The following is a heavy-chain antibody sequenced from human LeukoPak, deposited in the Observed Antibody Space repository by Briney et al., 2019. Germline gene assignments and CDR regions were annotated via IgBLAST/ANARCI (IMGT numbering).Heavy chain of an antibody. D-gene: IGHD6-13*01. V-gene: IGHV3-30*18. Sequence: PGGSLRLSCAASGFTFSSYGMHWVRQAPGKGLEWVAVISYDGSNKYYADSVKGRFTISRDNSKNTLYLQMNSLRAEDTAVYYCAKVGAAWYSSSWYFDYWGQGTLVTVSS. J-gene: IGHJ4*02. CDR1: GFTFSSYG. CDR2: ISYDGSNK. CDR3: AKVGAAWYSSSWYFDY.